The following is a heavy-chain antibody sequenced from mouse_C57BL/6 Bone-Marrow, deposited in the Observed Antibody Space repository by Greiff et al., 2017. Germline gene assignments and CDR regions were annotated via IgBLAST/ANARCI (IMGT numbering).Heavy chain of an antibody. V-gene: IGHV1-61*01. CDR3: ARGDYYGSSAVDY. Sequence: QVQLQQPGAELVRPGSSVKLSCKASGYTFTSYWMDWVKQRPGQGLEWIGNIYPSDSETHYNQKFKDKATLTVDKSSSTAYMQLSSLTSEDSAVYYCARGDYYGSSAVDYWGQGTTLAVSA. CDR2: IYPSDSET. D-gene: IGHD1-1*01. CDR1: GYTFTSYW. J-gene: IGHJ2*01.